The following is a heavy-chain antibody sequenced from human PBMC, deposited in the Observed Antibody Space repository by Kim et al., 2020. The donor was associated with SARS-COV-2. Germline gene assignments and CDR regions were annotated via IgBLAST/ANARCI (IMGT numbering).Heavy chain of an antibody. CDR2: INHSGST. CDR3: ARGRWVVVAATFFDY. D-gene: IGHD2-15*01. CDR1: GGSFSGYY. V-gene: IGHV4-34*01. J-gene: IGHJ4*02. Sequence: SETLSLTCAVYGGSFSGYYWSWIRQPPGKGLEWIGEINHSGSTNYNPSLKSRVTISVDTSKNQFSLKLSSVTAADTAVYYCARGRWVVVAATFFDYWGQGTLVTVSS.